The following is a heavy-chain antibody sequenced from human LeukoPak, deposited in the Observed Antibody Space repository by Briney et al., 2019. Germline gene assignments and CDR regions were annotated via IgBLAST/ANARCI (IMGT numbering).Heavy chain of an antibody. CDR2: IIPILGIA. D-gene: IGHD3-22*01. J-gene: IGHJ4*02. CDR1: GYTFTSYG. CDR3: ARGPSYYYDSSGYYPFDY. V-gene: IGHV1-69*04. Sequence: ASVKVSCKASGYTFTSYGISWVRQAPGQGLEWMGRIIPILGIANYAQKFQGRVTITADKSTSTAYMELSSLRSEDTAVYYCARGPSYYYDSSGYYPFDYWGQGTLVTVSS.